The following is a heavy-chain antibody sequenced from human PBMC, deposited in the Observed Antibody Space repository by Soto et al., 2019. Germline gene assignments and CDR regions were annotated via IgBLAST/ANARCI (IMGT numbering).Heavy chain of an antibody. D-gene: IGHD5-18*01. CDR1: GGTFSSYA. CDR3: ARGYSYGLYYYGMDV. J-gene: IGHJ6*02. Sequence: QVQLVQSGAEVKKPGSSVKVSCKASGGTFSSYAFSWVRQAPGQGLEWMGGIIPIYGATNYAQNFQGRVTITADEVTITAEESTSTAYMELSSLRSEDTAGYYCARGYSYGLYYYGMDVWGQGTTVTVSS. CDR2: IIPIYGAT. V-gene: IGHV1-69*12.